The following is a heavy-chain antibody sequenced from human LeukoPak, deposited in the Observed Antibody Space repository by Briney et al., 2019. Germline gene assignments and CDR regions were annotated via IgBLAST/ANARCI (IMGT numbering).Heavy chain of an antibody. CDR3: ARGYSSGFYMDV. J-gene: IGHJ6*03. Sequence: PGGSLRLSCAASGFTFSSYSMNWVRQAPGKGLEWVSSISSSSSYIYYADSVKGRFTISRDNAKNSLYLQMNSLRAEDTAVYYCARGYSSGFYMDVWGKGTTVTVSS. V-gene: IGHV3-21*01. D-gene: IGHD6-19*01. CDR2: ISSSSSYI. CDR1: GFTFSSYS.